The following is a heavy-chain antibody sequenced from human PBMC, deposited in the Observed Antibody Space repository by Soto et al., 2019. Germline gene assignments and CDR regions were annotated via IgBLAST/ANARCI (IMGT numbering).Heavy chain of an antibody. Sequence: SVKVSFQASGGTFSSYAVSWVRPAPGQGLEWMGGIIPIFGTANYAQKFQGRVTITADESTSTAYMELSSLRSEDTAVYYCARGDSYGYRTFDYWGQGTLVTVSS. J-gene: IGHJ4*02. CDR3: ARGDSYGYRTFDY. CDR2: IIPIFGTA. CDR1: GGTFSSYA. D-gene: IGHD5-18*01. V-gene: IGHV1-69*01.